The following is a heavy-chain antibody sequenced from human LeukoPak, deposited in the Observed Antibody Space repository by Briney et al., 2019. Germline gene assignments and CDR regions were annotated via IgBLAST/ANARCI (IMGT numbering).Heavy chain of an antibody. CDR2: IYYSGST. D-gene: IGHD4-17*01. CDR1: GGSISSYY. CDR3: ARGSYGDPYYYYYYMDV. Sequence: SETLSPTCTVSGGSISSYYWSWIRQPPGKGLEWIGYIYYSGSTNYNPSLKSRVTISVDTSKNQFSLKLSSVTAADTAVYYCARGSYGDPYYYYYYMDVWGKGTTVTVSS. V-gene: IGHV4-59*01. J-gene: IGHJ6*03.